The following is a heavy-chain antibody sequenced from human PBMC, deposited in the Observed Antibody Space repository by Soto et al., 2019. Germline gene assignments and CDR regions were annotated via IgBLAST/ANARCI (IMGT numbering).Heavy chain of an antibody. D-gene: IGHD6-13*01. CDR1: GGSISSGGYY. V-gene: IGHV4-31*03. Sequence: SETLSLTCTVSGGSISSGGYYWSWIRQHPGKGLEWIGYIYYSGSTYYNPSLKSRVTISVDTSKNQFSLKLGSVTAADTAVYYCARVTPPGIAAAGFGMDVWGQGTTVTVSS. CDR3: ARVTPPGIAAAGFGMDV. J-gene: IGHJ6*02. CDR2: IYYSGST.